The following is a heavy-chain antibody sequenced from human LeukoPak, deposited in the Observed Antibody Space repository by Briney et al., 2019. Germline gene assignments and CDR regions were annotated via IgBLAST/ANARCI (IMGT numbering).Heavy chain of an antibody. CDR3: AKGPDCTDYYYMDV. V-gene: IGHV3-23*01. D-gene: IGHD2-21*02. Sequence: GGSLRLSCAASGFTFSSYAMSWVRQAPGKGLEWVSAISGSGGSTYYADSVKGRFTISRDNSKNTLYLQMNSLRAEDTAVYYCAKGPDCTDYYYMDVWGKGTTVTVSS. J-gene: IGHJ6*03. CDR2: ISGSGGST. CDR1: GFTFSSYA.